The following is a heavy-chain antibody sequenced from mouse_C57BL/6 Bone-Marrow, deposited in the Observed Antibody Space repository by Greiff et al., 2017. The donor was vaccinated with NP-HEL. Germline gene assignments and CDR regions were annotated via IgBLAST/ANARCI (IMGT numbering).Heavy chain of an antibody. J-gene: IGHJ2*01. CDR1: GFTFSDYY. Sequence: EVKVVESEGGLVQPGSSMKLSCTASGFTFSDYYMAWVRQVPEKGLEWVANINYDGSSTYYLDSLKSRFIISRDNAKNILYLQMSSLKSEDTATYYCARDQAYYGLDYWGQGTTLTVSS. CDR3: ARDQAYYGLDY. D-gene: IGHD1-1*01. CDR2: INYDGSST. V-gene: IGHV5-16*01.